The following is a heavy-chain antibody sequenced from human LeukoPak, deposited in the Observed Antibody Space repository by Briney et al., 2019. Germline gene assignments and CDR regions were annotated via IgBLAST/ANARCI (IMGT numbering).Heavy chain of an antibody. CDR3: ARPHCSSTSCYIVDY. D-gene: IGHD2-2*02. CDR1: GFTSSNYA. Sequence: GGSLRLSCTASGFTSSNYAMNWVRQAPGKGLEWVAVISYDGSTQYYADSVKGRFPISRDISKNTLHLQMSSLRAEDTALCYCARPHCSSTSCYIVDYWGQGTLVTVSS. CDR2: ISYDGSTQ. J-gene: IGHJ4*02. V-gene: IGHV3-30-3*01.